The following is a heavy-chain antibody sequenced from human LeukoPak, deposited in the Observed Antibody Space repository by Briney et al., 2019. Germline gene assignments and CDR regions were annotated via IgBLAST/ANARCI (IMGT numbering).Heavy chain of an antibody. CDR2: ISSSGSTI. CDR1: GFTFSNYE. J-gene: IGHJ4*02. CDR3: ARGRAPIDC. V-gene: IGHV3-48*03. Sequence: GGSLRLSCAASGFTFSNYEMNWVRQAPGKGLEWVSYISSSGSTIYYADAVKGRFTISRDNAKNSLYLQMNNLRAEDTAVYYCARGRAPIDCWGQGTLVTVSS.